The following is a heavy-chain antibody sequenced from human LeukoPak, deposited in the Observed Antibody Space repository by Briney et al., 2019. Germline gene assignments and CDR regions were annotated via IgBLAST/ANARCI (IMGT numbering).Heavy chain of an antibody. CDR3: AKDDYGDNYDY. CDR2: ISWNSGSI. CDR1: GFTFDDYA. J-gene: IGHJ4*02. V-gene: IGHV3-9*01. Sequence: GGSLRLSCAASGFTFDDYAMHWVRQAPGKGLEWVSGISWNSGSIGYADSVKGRFTIPRDNAKNSLYLQMNSLRAEDTALYYCAKDDYGDNYDYWGQGTLVTVSS. D-gene: IGHD4-17*01.